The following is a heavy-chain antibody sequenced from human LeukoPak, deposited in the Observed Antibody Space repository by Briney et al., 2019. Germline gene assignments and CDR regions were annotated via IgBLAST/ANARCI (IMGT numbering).Heavy chain of an antibody. J-gene: IGHJ4*02. V-gene: IGHV3-23*01. D-gene: IGHD3-10*01. CDR3: AKDAVAPGSGGDFFDY. CDR2: ISGSGGST. CDR1: GFTFSSYS. Sequence: GGSLRLSCAASGFTFSSYSMNWVRQAPGKGLEWVSVISGSGGSTHYSDSVKGRFTVSRDNSKSTLYLQMNSLRAEDTAVYSCAKDAVAPGSGGDFFDYWGQGTLVTVSS.